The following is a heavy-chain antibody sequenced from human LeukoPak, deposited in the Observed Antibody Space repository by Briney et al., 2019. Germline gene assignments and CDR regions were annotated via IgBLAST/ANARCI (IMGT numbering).Heavy chain of an antibody. CDR3: AKETLEWSPPDI. Sequence: GGSLRLSCAASGFTFSSYSMNWVRQAPGKGLEWVSYISSSSSTIYYAASVKGRFTISRDNAKNSLYLQMNSLRAEDTAVYYCAKETLEWSPPDIWGQGTTVTVSS. CDR1: GFTFSSYS. J-gene: IGHJ3*02. V-gene: IGHV3-48*01. D-gene: IGHD3-3*01. CDR2: ISSSSSTI.